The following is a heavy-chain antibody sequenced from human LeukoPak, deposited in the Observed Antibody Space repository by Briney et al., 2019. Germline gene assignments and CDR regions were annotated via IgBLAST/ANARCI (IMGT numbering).Heavy chain of an antibody. D-gene: IGHD1-1*01. J-gene: IGHJ4*02. CDR3: TSSIRGNGVFDY. CDR2: IKNKSEGEIT. Sequence: GGSLRLSCAASGFSFTNAWMNWVRQAPGKGLEWVGRIKNKSEGEITDYAAPVKGTFTISRDDSKNTLYLQMNSLKTEDTAVYYCTSSIRGNGVFDYWGQGTLVTVSS. CDR1: GFSFTNAW. V-gene: IGHV3-15*01.